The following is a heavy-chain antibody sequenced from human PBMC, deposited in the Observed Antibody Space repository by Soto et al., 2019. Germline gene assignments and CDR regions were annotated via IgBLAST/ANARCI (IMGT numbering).Heavy chain of an antibody. V-gene: IGHV4-31*03. CDR3: ARDFIVGADAFDI. CDR1: GGSISSGGYY. D-gene: IGHD1-26*01. J-gene: IGHJ3*02. Sequence: QVQLQESGPGLVKPSQTLSLTCTVSGGSISSGGYYWSWIRQHPGKGLEWIGYIYYSGSTYYNPSLKSRVTISVDPSKNQFSLKLSSVTAADTAVYYCARDFIVGADAFDIWGQGTMVTVSS. CDR2: IYYSGST.